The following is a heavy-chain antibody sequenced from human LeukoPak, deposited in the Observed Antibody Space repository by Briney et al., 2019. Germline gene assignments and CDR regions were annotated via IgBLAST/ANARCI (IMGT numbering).Heavy chain of an antibody. D-gene: IGHD3-16*01. J-gene: IGHJ3*02. V-gene: IGHV3-21*01. CDR2: ISSSSSYI. CDR1: GFTFSSYS. Sequence: PGGSLRLSCAASGFTFSSYSMNWVRQAPGKGLEWVSSISSSSSYIYYADSLKGRFTISRDNAKNSLYLQMNSLRVEDTAVFYCARGGSLGERTDIWGQGTMVTVSS. CDR3: ARGGSLGERTDI.